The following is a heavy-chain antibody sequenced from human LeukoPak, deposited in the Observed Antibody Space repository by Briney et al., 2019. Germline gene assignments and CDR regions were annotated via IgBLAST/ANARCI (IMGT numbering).Heavy chain of an antibody. CDR1: GYTFTDYY. CDR2: INPNSGAT. CDR3: ARDTGSWNGYVDY. D-gene: IGHD3-3*01. V-gene: IGHV1-2*02. Sequence: ASVKVSCKASGYTFTDYYIHWVRQAPGQGLEWMGWINPNSGATTYAQMSQGRVTMTRDTSISTAYMELSRLRSDDTAVYYCARDTGSWNGYVDYWGQGTLVSVSS. J-gene: IGHJ4*02.